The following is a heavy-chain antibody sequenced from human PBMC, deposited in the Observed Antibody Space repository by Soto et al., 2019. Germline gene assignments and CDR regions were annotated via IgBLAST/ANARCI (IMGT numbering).Heavy chain of an antibody. CDR3: ARGVEATKNTWGSESFDN. CDR1: GDSVSSNSAA. CDR2: TYYRSKWYN. D-gene: IGHD1-26*01. Sequence: PSQTLSLTCAISGDSVSSNSAAWNWIRQSPSRGLEWLGRTYYRSKWYNDYAVSVKSRITINPDTSKNQFSLQLNSVTPEDTAVYYCARGVEATKNTWGSESFDNWGQGTLVTVSS. J-gene: IGHJ4*02. V-gene: IGHV6-1*01.